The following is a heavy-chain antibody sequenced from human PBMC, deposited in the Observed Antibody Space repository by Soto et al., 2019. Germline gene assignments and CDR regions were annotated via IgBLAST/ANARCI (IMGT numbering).Heavy chain of an antibody. CDR1: GFTFSSYW. CDR3: TTPELEGPDY. J-gene: IGHJ4*02. CDR2: INSDGSST. Sequence: GSLRLSCAASGFTFSSYWMHWVRQAPGKGLVWVSRINSDGSSTSYADSVKGRFTISRDDSKNTLYLQMNSLKTEDTAVYYCTTPELEGPDYWGQGTLVTVS. V-gene: IGHV3-74*01. D-gene: IGHD1-1*01.